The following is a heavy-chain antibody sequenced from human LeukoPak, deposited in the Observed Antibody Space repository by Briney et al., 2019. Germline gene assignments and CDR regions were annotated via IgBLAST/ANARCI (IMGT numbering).Heavy chain of an antibody. CDR1: GGSISGSSYY. CDR2: IYYSGST. V-gene: IGHV4-39*01. J-gene: IGHJ4*02. Sequence: SETLSLTCTVSGGSISGSSYYWGWIRQPPGKGLEWIGSIYYSGSTYYNPSLKSRVTISADTSKNQFSLKLSSVTAADTAVYYCARWEDGGYWGQGTLVTVSS. CDR3: ARWEDGGY. D-gene: IGHD1-26*01.